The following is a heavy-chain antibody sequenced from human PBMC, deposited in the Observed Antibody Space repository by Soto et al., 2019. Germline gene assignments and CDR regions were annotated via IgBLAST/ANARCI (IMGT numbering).Heavy chain of an antibody. D-gene: IGHD4-4*01. J-gene: IGHJ4*02. CDR1: GYTFTNLG. CDR3: ARGVTLIDY. V-gene: IGHV1-18*01. CDR2: ISAYNGNT. Sequence: QVQLVQSGAEVQKPGASVKVSCKASGYTFTNLGFSWVRQAPGQGLEWLGWISAYNGNTNYAQSFQGRVTMTTDTATSKVYMELTSLRSDDTSVYFCARGVTLIDYWGQGTLVTVSS.